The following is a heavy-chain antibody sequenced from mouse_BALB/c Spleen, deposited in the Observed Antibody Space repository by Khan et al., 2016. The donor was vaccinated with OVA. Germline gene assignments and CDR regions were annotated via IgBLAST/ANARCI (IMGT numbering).Heavy chain of an antibody. V-gene: IGHV1-4*01. J-gene: IGHJ3*01. CDR3: ARSGQLGLRGGFTY. CDR1: GYTFTTYT. Sequence: QVQLQQSGAELARPGASVKMSCKTSGYTFTTYTLHWVKQRPGRSLEWIGYIYPSNDYTNYNQKFKDKSTLTADKSSSTAYMQLSSLTSEDSAVYYCARSGQLGLRGGFTYWGQGTLVTVSA. D-gene: IGHD3-2*01. CDR2: IYPSNDYT.